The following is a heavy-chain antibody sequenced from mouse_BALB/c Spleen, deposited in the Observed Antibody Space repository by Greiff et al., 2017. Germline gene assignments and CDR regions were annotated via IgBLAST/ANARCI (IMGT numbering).Heavy chain of an antibody. CDR2: IDPANGNT. D-gene: IGHD1-1*01. J-gene: IGHJ3*01. Sequence: VQLKESGAELVKPGASVKLSCTASGFNIKDTYMHWVKQRPEQGLEWIGRIDPANGNTKYDPKFQGKATITADTSSNTAYLQLSSLTSEDTAVYYCARGYYGSFAYWGQGTLVTVSA. CDR3: ARGYYGSFAY. CDR1: GFNIKDTY. V-gene: IGHV14-3*02.